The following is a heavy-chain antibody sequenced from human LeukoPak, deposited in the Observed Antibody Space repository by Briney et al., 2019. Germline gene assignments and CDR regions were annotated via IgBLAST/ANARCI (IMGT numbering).Heavy chain of an antibody. CDR3: ARRRTTGLSGYMDV. J-gene: IGHJ6*03. CDR2: IDNSGST. D-gene: IGHD2-2*01. CDR1: GGSISKYY. Sequence: PAETLSLTCTASGGSISKYYLNWIRQPPRKGLEWLAYIDNSGSTNYNPSLKSRGTISVGTSKNQFSLKLTSVTAADTGVYYCARRRTTGLSGYMDVWGKGTTVTVSS. V-gene: IGHV4-59*08.